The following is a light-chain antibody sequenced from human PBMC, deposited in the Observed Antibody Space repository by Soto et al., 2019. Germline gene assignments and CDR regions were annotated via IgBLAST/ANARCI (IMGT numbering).Light chain of an antibody. J-gene: IGLJ3*02. V-gene: IGLV6-57*01. CDR1: SGSIADNY. Sequence: NFMLTQPHSVSESPGKTVTISCTRSSGSIADNYVQWFQQRPGSSPTTLIFEDSLRPSGVPDRFSGSIDSSSNSASLTISGLRTEDEAHYYCQSHADTNSWVLGGGTKLTVL. CDR3: QSHADTNSWV. CDR2: EDS.